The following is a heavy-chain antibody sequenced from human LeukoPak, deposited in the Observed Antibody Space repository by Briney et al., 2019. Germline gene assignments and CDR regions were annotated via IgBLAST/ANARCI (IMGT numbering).Heavy chain of an antibody. CDR3: ARWYSGSYYGYFQH. Sequence: ASVKVTCKASLGTFSSYAISWVRQAPGQGRAWMGVIIPIFGTANYAQKFQGRVTITADETTSTAYMELSSLRSEDTAVYYCARWYSGSYYGYFQHWGQGTLVTVSS. V-gene: IGHV1-69*13. CDR2: IIPIFGTA. CDR1: LGTFSSYA. J-gene: IGHJ1*01. D-gene: IGHD1-26*01.